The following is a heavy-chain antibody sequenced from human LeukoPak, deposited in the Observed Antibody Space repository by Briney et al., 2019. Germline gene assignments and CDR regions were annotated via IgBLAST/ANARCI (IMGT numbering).Heavy chain of an antibody. CDR1: GGSFSGYY. J-gene: IGHJ4*02. CDR2: INHSGST. Sequence: SETLSLTCAVYGGSFSGYYWSWIRQPPGKGLEWIGEINHSGSTNYNPSLKSRVTISVDKSKNQFSLRLSSVTAADTAVYYCARRPAAMEHWGQGTLVTVSS. CDR3: ARRPAAMEH. V-gene: IGHV4-34*01. D-gene: IGHD2-2*01.